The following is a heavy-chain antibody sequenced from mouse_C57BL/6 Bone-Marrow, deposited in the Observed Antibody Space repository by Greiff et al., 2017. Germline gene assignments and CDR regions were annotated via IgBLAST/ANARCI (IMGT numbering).Heavy chain of an antibody. CDR2: ISSGSSTI. CDR3: ARVDY. CDR1: GFPFSDYG. V-gene: IGHV5-17*01. J-gene: IGHJ4*01. Sequence: EVKLVESGGGLVKPGGSLKLSCAASGFPFSDYGMHWVRQAPEKGLEWVAYISSGSSTIYYADTVKGRFTISRDNAKNTLFLQMTSLRSEYTAMYYCARVDYWGQGTSVTVSS.